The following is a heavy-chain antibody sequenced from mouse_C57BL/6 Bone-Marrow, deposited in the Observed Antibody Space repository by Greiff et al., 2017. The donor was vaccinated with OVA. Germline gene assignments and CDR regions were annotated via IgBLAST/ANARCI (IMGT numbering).Heavy chain of an antibody. CDR1: GYTFTSYG. D-gene: IGHD1-1*01. CDR2: IYPRSGNT. Sequence: QVQLQQSGAELARPGASVKLSCKASGYTFTSYGISWVKQRTGQGLEWIGEIYPRSGNTYYNEKFKGKATLTADKSSSTAYMEIRSLTSEDSAVYFCARGPSSLYAMDYWGQGTSVTVSS. J-gene: IGHJ4*01. CDR3: ARGPSSLYAMDY. V-gene: IGHV1-81*01.